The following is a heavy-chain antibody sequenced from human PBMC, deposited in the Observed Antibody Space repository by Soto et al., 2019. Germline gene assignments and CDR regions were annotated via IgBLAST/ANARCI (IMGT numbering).Heavy chain of an antibody. CDR3: AKAITPGSYFSAIDY. V-gene: IGHV3-9*01. Sequence: EIQLVESGGGLIQPGRSLRLSCAASGFMFDNYAIHWVRQATGKGLECVSGISWNSDNIVYADSVKGRFTLSRDSAKKSVYLQMNGLRPEDTALYYCAKAITPGSYFSAIDYWGQGTLVTVSS. D-gene: IGHD1-26*01. J-gene: IGHJ4*02. CDR2: ISWNSDNI. CDR1: GFMFDNYA.